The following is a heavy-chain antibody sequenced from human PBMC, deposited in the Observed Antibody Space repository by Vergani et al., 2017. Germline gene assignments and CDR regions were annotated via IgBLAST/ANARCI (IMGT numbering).Heavy chain of an antibody. CDR1: GFTFSSCV. CDR2: INNNGVNT. CDR3: VKGRNDSSGYYRAFDY. D-gene: IGHD3-22*01. Sequence: EVQLVESGGGLVQPGGSLRLSCSASGFTFSSCVLHWVRQAPGKGLEYVSAINNNGVNTYYADSVKGRFTISRDNSKNTLYLQMSSPRAEDTAVYYCVKGRNDSSGYYRAFDYWGQGTLVTVSS. V-gene: IGHV3-64D*06. J-gene: IGHJ4*02.